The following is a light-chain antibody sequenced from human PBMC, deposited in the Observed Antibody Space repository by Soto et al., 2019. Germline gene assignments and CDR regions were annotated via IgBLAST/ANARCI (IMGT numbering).Light chain of an antibody. CDR1: QSISVW. CDR2: KAS. Sequence: DIQMTQAPSTLSASVGDRVTMTWRASQSISVWLAWYQQKAGKAPNLLIYKASRLESGVPSRFSGSGSETEFTLTISGLQPGDSATYYCQQYNSYSPTFGQGTKVDI. V-gene: IGKV1-5*03. CDR3: QQYNSYSPT. J-gene: IGKJ1*01.